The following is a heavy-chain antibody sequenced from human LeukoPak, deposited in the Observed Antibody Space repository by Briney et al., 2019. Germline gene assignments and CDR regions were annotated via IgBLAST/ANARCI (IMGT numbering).Heavy chain of an antibody. Sequence: SETLSLTCTVSGGSISSYYWSWIRQPAGKGLEWIGRIYTSGSTNYNPSLKSRVTISVDKSKNQFSLKLSSVTAADTAVYYCARFGLYFSRDYYYMDVWGKGTTVTVSS. CDR3: ARFGLYFSRDYYYMDV. CDR1: GGSISSYY. J-gene: IGHJ6*03. V-gene: IGHV4-4*07. D-gene: IGHD3/OR15-3a*01. CDR2: IYTSGST.